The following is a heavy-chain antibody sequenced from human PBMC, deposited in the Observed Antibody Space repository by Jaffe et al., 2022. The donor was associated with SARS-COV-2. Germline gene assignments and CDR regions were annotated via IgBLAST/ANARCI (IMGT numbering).Heavy chain of an antibody. D-gene: IGHD2-15*01. J-gene: IGHJ4*02. CDR3: ARDSGGCDY. CDR1: GFTFSTYW. Sequence: EVQLVESGGGLVQPGGSLRLSCAASGFTFSTYWISWVRQAPGKGLEWVANIKGDGSAKFFVDSVNGRFTTSRDNAKNLAYLEMKNLRAEDTAVYYCARDSGGCDYWGQGTLVTVSS. V-gene: IGHV3-7*01. CDR2: IKGDGSAK.